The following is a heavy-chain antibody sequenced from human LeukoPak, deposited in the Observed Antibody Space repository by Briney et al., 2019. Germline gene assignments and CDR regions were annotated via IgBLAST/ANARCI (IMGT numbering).Heavy chain of an antibody. CDR2: INEYGTT. CDR1: GFTFSDYL. Sequence: GGSLRLSCAASGFTFSDYLMYWVRQPPGEGLVWISNINEYGTTTYADSVKGRFTVSRDNAKNILYLQMNSLRAEDTAVYFCARVRGGNWGQGTLVTVSS. V-gene: IGHV3-74*03. D-gene: IGHD3-16*01. CDR3: ARVRGGN. J-gene: IGHJ4*02.